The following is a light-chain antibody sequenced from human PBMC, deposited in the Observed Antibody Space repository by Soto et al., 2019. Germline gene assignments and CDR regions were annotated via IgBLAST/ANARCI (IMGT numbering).Light chain of an antibody. CDR1: QSVSTY. V-gene: IGKV3D-15*01. CDR2: NAS. CDR3: QQYSNWPRT. J-gene: IGKJ1*01. Sequence: EIVVTQSPATLSLSPGERATLSCRASQSVSTYLAGFQQKPGQGPRLLIYNASTRDTGIPARFSGRGSGTEFTLTINSLQSEDFAVYYCQQYSNWPRTFGQGTKV.